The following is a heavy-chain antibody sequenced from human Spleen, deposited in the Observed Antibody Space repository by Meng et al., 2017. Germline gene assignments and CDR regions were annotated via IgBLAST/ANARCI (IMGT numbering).Heavy chain of an antibody. CDR3: ARAFEGAYSSSWYDPFDF. CDR1: GFSLSNARMG. V-gene: IGHV2-26*01. J-gene: IGHJ4*02. Sequence: SGPTLVTPTETLTLTCTVSGFSLSNARMGVSWIRQPPGKALEWLGNIFSNDEKASRTSLKSRLTISKDTSKSQVVLTMTNMDPVDTATYYGARAFEGAYSSSWYDPFDFWGQGTLVTVSS. CDR2: IFSNDEK. D-gene: IGHD6-13*01.